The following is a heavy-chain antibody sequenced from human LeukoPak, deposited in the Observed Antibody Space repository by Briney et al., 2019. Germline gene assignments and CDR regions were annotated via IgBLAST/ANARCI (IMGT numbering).Heavy chain of an antibody. CDR3: GAYYDSSGYYY. CDR1: GGSFSGYY. V-gene: IGHV4-34*01. CDR2: INHSGIT. D-gene: IGHD3-22*01. J-gene: IGHJ4*02. Sequence: SETLSLTCAVYGGSFSGYYWSWIRQPPGKGLEWIGEINHSGITNYNPSLKSRVTISVDTSKNQFSLKLSSVTAADTAVYYCGAYYDSSGYYYWGQGTLVTVSS.